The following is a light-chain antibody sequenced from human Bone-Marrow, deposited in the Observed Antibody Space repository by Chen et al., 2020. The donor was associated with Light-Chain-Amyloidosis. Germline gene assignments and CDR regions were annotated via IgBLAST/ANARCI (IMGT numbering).Light chain of an antibody. J-gene: IGLJ2*01. CDR2: RDT. Sequence: SYELTQPPSVSVSPGQTARITCSGDDLPTKYAYWYQQKPGQAPVLVIDRDTERPSGIDERFCGSSSGTPATLTSSGVQAEDEADYHCQSADSSGTYEVIFGGGTKLTGL. CDR3: QSADSSGTYEVI. V-gene: IGLV3-25*03. CDR1: DLPTKY.